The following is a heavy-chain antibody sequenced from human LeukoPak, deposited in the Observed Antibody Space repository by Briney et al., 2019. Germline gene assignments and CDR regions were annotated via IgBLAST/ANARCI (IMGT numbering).Heavy chain of an antibody. CDR1: GFSFSDYG. D-gene: IGHD3-3*01. Sequence: PGGSLRLSCEASGFSFSDYGMHWVRQAPGKGLEWVAFIRYNGDNKYYADSVKGRFTVSRDNSQSTLYLQMNSLRVEDTAVYYCAKRVVIRSTDYFNYYIHVWGKGTTVTVSS. CDR2: IRYNGDNK. J-gene: IGHJ6*03. V-gene: IGHV3-30*02. CDR3: AKRVVIRSTDYFNYYIHV.